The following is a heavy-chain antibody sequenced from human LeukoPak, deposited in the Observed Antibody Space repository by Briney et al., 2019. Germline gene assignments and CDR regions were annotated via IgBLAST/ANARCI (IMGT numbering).Heavy chain of an antibody. CDR1: GFTFSNYE. J-gene: IGHJ4*02. D-gene: IGHD4-17*01. CDR2: INTAGSTI. V-gene: IGHV3-48*03. Sequence: GGSLRLSCAASGFTFSNYEMNWVRQAPGKGLEWVSYINTAGSTIYYADSVEGRFTISRDNSKNSLYLQMSSLRAGDTAVYYCARDAPGTVTNDYWGQGTLVTVSS. CDR3: ARDAPGTVTNDY.